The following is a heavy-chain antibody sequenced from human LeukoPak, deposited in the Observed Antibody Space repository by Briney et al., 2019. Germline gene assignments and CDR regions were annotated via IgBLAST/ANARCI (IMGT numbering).Heavy chain of an antibody. D-gene: IGHD3-10*01. CDR3: ARGYGSGSYYSRD. V-gene: IGHV1-2*02. CDR2: INPNSGGT. J-gene: IGHJ4*02. Sequence: ASVKVSCTASGYTFTGYYMHWVRQAPGQGLEWMGWINPNSGGTNYAQKFQGRVTMTRDTSISTAYMELSRLRSDDTAVYYCARGYGSGSYYSRDWGQGTLVTVSS. CDR1: GYTFTGYY.